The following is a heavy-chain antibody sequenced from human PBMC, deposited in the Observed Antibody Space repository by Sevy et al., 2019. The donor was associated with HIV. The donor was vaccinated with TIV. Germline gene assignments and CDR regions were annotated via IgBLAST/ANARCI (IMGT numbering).Heavy chain of an antibody. D-gene: IGHD3-22*01. Sequence: ASVKVSCKASGDTFNNYHVHWVRQAPGQGLEWMGIINPSGGTRSYAQMFQGRVTMTRDTSTSTVYMELSSLRSEDTAVYYCARAPSWYDSSGYNALDIWGQGTMVTVSS. CDR2: INPSGGTR. CDR3: ARAPSWYDSSGYNALDI. V-gene: IGHV1-46*02. J-gene: IGHJ3*02. CDR1: GDTFNNYH.